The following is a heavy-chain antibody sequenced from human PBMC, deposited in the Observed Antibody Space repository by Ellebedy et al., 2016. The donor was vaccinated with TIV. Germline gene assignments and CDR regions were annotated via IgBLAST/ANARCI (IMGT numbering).Heavy chain of an antibody. CDR1: GFTFTTYA. V-gene: IGHV3-64D*06. J-gene: IGHJ4*02. CDR3: ARNRYCSGGDCYALGY. Sequence: GESLKISCSASGFTFTTYAMHWVRQAPGKGLEYVSAITGDGGSTYYADSVKGRFTISRDNSKHALYLQMSSLRVEDTAMYYCARNRYCSGGDCYALGYWGQGTLVTVSS. D-gene: IGHD2-15*01. CDR2: ITGDGGST.